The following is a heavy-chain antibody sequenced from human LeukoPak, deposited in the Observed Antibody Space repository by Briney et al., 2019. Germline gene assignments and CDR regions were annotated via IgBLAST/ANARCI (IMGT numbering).Heavy chain of an antibody. J-gene: IGHJ4*02. Sequence: GGSLRLSCAASGFTFSSYSMNWVRQAPGKGLEWVSYISSSSTIYYADSVKGRFTISRDNAKNSLYLQMNSLRAEDTAVYYCASLAVLLWFGESANDYWGQGTLVTVSS. D-gene: IGHD3-10*01. CDR2: ISSSSTI. V-gene: IGHV3-48*01. CDR3: ASLAVLLWFGESANDY. CDR1: GFTFSSYS.